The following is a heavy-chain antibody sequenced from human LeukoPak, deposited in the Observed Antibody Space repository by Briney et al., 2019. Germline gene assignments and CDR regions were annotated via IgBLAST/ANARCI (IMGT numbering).Heavy chain of an antibody. CDR1: GGSISSNNW. Sequence: PSETLSLTCAVSGGSISSNNWWSWVRQSPGKGLVWVSRINNDGTATFFADSVKGRFTISRDNAKNTLYLQMDSLRAEDTAMYYCAREILEPGKTHEYWGQGTLVTVSS. CDR2: INNDGTAT. CDR3: AREILEPGKTHEY. J-gene: IGHJ4*02. D-gene: IGHD1-1*01. V-gene: IGHV3-74*01.